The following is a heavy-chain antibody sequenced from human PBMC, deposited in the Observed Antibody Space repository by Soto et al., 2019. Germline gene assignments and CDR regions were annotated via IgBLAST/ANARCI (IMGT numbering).Heavy chain of an antibody. CDR2: VSPYNGDT. CDR3: AREVGHMDV. V-gene: IGHV1-18*04. CDR1: GYTFTTYG. J-gene: IGHJ6*02. D-gene: IGHD2-2*01. Sequence: QVQLVQSGAEVKKPGASVKVSCKASGYTFTTYGINWVRQAPGQGLEWMGWVSPYNGDTTYAQKVQVRVTMTTDTSTTTAYLELRSLRSDDTAVYCCAREVGHMDVWGQGTTVTVSS.